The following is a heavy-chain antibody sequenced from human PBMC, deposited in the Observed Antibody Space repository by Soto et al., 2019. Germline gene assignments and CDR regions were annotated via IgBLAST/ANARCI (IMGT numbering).Heavy chain of an antibody. CDR3: AKAPTRMNTVLDN. Sequence: EVQLLESGGGLLQPGESLRLSCAASGFTFSNCAMNWVRQAPGKGLEWVSTISGSGAGTYYADSVKGRFTISRDNSKKTLYLQMNSLRVEDTAIYYCAKAPTRMNTVLDNWGQGTLVTVSS. D-gene: IGHD4-17*01. J-gene: IGHJ4*02. CDR2: ISGSGAGT. V-gene: IGHV3-23*01. CDR1: GFTFSNCA.